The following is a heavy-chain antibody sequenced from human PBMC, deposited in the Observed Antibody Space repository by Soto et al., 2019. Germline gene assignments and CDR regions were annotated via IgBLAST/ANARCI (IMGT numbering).Heavy chain of an antibody. D-gene: IGHD3-16*01. V-gene: IGHV3-23*01. CDR1: GFTFSSYA. Sequence: GSLRLSCAASGFTFSSYAMSWVRQAPGKGLEWVSAISGSGGSTYYADSVKGRFTISRGNSKNTLYLQMNSLRAEDTAVYYCASGGDYYYYYGMDVWGQGTTVTVSS. CDR2: ISGSGGST. J-gene: IGHJ6*02. CDR3: ASGGDYYYYYGMDV.